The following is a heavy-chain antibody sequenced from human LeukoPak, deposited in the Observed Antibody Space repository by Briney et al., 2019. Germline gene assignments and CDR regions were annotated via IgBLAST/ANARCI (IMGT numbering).Heavy chain of an antibody. V-gene: IGHV4-59*12. CDR2: IYYSGST. CDR3: ARVVLRYFDWLGAPYYFDY. J-gene: IGHJ4*02. CDR1: GGSISSYY. D-gene: IGHD3-9*01. Sequence: PSETLSLTCTVSGGSISSYYWSWIRQPPGKGLEWIGSIYYSGSTYYNPSLKSRVTISVDTSKNQFSLKLSSVTAADTAVYYCARVVLRYFDWLGAPYYFDYWGQGTLVTVSS.